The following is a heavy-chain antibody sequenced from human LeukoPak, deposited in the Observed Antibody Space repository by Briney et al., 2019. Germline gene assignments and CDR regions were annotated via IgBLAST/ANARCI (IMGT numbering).Heavy chain of an antibody. D-gene: IGHD6-13*01. Sequence: PSETLSLTCTVSGGSFTNYWNWIRQPAGKALEWIGRISTSGSTNYNPSVSTRVTISVDTSKNQFSLKLSSVTAADTAVYYCAREVFGIAAAGTVDYFDYWGQGTLVTVSS. CDR1: GGSFTNY. J-gene: IGHJ4*02. CDR3: AREVFGIAAAGTVDYFDY. CDR2: ISTSGST. V-gene: IGHV4-4*07.